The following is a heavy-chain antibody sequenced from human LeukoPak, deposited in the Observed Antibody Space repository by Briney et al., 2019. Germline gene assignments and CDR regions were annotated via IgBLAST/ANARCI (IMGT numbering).Heavy chain of an antibody. CDR1: GGSFSGYY. V-gene: IGHV4-34*01. J-gene: IGHJ4*02. CDR2: INHRGST. Sequence: PSETLSLTCAVYGGSFSGYYWSWIRQPPGKGLEWIGEINHRGSTNYNPSLKSRVSISVDTSKNQFSLKLNSVTAADTAVYYCARSSYDDSSGYYYSDYWGQGPLVTVSS. D-gene: IGHD3-22*01. CDR3: ARSSYDDSSGYYYSDY.